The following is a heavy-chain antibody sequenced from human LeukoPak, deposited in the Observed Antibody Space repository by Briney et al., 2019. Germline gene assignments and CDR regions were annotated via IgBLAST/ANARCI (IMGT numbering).Heavy chain of an antibody. V-gene: IGHV3-21*01. J-gene: IGHJ6*04. CDR3: AKSTRAVMAMMDV. Sequence: GGSLRLSCAASGFTFSSYGIHWVRQAPGKGLEWVSSISTRSTYIYYADSVKGRFTISRDNAKNSLFLQMNSLRAEDTAVYFCAKSTRAVMAMMDVWGKGTTVTVSS. D-gene: IGHD3-16*01. CDR2: ISTRSTYI. CDR1: GFTFSSYG.